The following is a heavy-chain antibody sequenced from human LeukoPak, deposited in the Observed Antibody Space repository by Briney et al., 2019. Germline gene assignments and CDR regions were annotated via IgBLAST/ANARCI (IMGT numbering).Heavy chain of an antibody. Sequence: SETLSLTCTVSGVSISSSNSYWGWIPQPPGKGLEWIGSIYYSGNTYYNASLKSQVSISIDSSKNQFSLRLTSVTAADTAVYYCARIDYGDYLYYYYYMDVWGKGTTVTISS. V-gene: IGHV4-39*01. CDR2: IYYSGNT. CDR1: GVSISSSNSY. J-gene: IGHJ6*03. D-gene: IGHD4-17*01. CDR3: ARIDYGDYLYYYYYMDV.